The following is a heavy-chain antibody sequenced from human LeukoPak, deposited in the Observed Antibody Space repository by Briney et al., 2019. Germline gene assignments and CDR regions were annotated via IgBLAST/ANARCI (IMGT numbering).Heavy chain of an antibody. CDR2: MNPNSGNT. Sequence: PWASVKVSCKASGYTFTSYDINWVRQATGRGGEWMGWMNPNSGNTGYAQKFQGRVTMTRNTSISTAYMELSSLRSEDTAVYYCARGIYDFWSGPTSGWFDPWGQGTLVTVSS. J-gene: IGHJ5*02. CDR1: GYTFTSYD. V-gene: IGHV1-8*01. D-gene: IGHD3-3*01. CDR3: ARGIYDFWSGPTSGWFDP.